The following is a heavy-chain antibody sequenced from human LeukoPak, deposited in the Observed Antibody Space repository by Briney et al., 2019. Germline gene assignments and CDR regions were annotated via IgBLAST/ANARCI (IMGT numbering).Heavy chain of an antibody. CDR3: ARVDGDYGKGFDP. Sequence: SETLSLTCTGSGDSLNGYYWGWIRQPAGKGLEWIGRIFTSGITKYSPSLRSRVTMSIDTSKNQFSLKLSSVTAADTAVYYCARVDGDYGKGFDPWGQGTLVTVSS. CDR1: GDSLNGYY. J-gene: IGHJ5*02. V-gene: IGHV4-4*07. CDR2: IFTSGIT. D-gene: IGHD4-17*01.